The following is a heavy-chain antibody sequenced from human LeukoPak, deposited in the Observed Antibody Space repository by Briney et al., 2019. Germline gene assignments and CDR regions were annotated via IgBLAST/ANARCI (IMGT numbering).Heavy chain of an antibody. CDR1: GFTFSSYA. CDR2: ISYDGSNK. V-gene: IGHV3-30*01. J-gene: IGHJ4*02. D-gene: IGHD5-24*01. CDR3: ARDLFVEMATWSY. Sequence: PGGSLRLSRAASGFTFSSYAMHWVRQAPGKGLEWVAVISYDGSNKYYADSVKGRFTISRDNSKNTLYLQMNSLRAEDTAVYYCARDLFVEMATWSYWGQGTLVTVSS.